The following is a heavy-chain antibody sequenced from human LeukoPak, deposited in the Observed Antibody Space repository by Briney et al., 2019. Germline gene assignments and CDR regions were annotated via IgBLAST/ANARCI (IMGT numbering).Heavy chain of an antibody. CDR1: GFTFSDYG. Sequence: PGRSLRLSCAASGFTFSDYGMHWVRQAPGKGLEWVGIIWHDGNNNFHEDSVKGRFTISKDNSKNTLYLKMTSLRAEDTAIYYCARDYSSGWCSDYWGQGTLVTVSS. J-gene: IGHJ4*02. V-gene: IGHV3-33*01. CDR3: ARDYSSGWCSDY. CDR2: IWHDGNNN. D-gene: IGHD6-19*01.